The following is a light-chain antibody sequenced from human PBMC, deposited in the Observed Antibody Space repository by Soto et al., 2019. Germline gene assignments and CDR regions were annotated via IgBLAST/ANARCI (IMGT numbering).Light chain of an antibody. V-gene: IGKV3-20*01. Sequence: ETVLTQSPGTLSLSPGDRATLSCRASQSVSSNFLAWYQQKPGQAPRLLIYGASIRATGIPDRFSGSGSGTDFTLTIRRLEPEDFAMYFCHKYGSSPRTFGQGTKVEIK. CDR1: QSVSSNF. J-gene: IGKJ1*01. CDR3: HKYGSSPRT. CDR2: GAS.